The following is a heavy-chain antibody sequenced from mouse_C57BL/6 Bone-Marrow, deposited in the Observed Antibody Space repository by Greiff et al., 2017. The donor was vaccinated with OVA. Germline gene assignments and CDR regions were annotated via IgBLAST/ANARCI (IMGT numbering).Heavy chain of an antibody. Sequence: QVQLQQSGAELVRPGPSVKVSCKASGYAFTNYLIEWVKQRPGQGLEWIGVINPGSGGTNYNEKFKGKATLTADKSSSTAYMQLSSLTSEDSAVYFCARAGLRRGYFDYWGQGTTLTVSS. D-gene: IGHD2-4*01. V-gene: IGHV1-54*01. CDR1: GYAFTNYL. CDR3: ARAGLRRGYFDY. J-gene: IGHJ2*01. CDR2: INPGSGGT.